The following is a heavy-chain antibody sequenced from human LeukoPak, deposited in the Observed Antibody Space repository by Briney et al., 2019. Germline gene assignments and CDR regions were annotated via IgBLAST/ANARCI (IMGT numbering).Heavy chain of an antibody. J-gene: IGHJ4*02. CDR2: MNPNSGNT. CDR1: GYIFTSCD. CDR3: TRGSGGRRDN. V-gene: IGHV1-8*01. Sequence: ASVKVSCKASGYIFTSCDINWVRQATGQGLEWMGWMNPNSGNTGYGQSFQGRITMTRDNSIGTAYMELNNLTSEDTAMYYCTRGSGGRRDNWGQGTLVIVSA. D-gene: IGHD4-23*01.